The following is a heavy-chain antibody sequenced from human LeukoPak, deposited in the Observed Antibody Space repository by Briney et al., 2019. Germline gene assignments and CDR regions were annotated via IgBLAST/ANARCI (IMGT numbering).Heavy chain of an antibody. J-gene: IGHJ4*02. V-gene: IGHV4-4*02. D-gene: IGHD3-16*01. CDR3: ARGEIVLDYFDY. Sequence: SETLTLTGAVSGGSISSSNRWSWIRQPPGRGLEWIGKISDSGNTYYSPSLRSRVTISIDMSKNQFSLKLSSVTATDTAVYYCARGEIVLDYFDYWGQGTLVTVSS. CDR2: ISDSGNT. CDR1: GGSISSSNR.